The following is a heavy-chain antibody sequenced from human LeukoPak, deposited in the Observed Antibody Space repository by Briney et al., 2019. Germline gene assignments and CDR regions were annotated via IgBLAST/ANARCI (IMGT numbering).Heavy chain of an antibody. Sequence: GGSLRLSCAASGFTFSNFLMTWVRQAPGKGPEWVSAISGSGGDTYYADSVKGRFTISRDNPKNTLYLQMNSLRAEDTAVYYCAKKGATTGDFDYWGQGTLVTVSS. CDR3: AKKGATTGDFDY. J-gene: IGHJ4*02. V-gene: IGHV3-23*01. CDR2: ISGSGGDT. D-gene: IGHD1-26*01. CDR1: GFTFSNFL.